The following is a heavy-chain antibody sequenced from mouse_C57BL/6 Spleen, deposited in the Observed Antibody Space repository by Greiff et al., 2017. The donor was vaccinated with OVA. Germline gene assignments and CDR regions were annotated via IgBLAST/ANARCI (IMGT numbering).Heavy chain of an antibody. CDR3: ARRGYYYGSSYPFDY. Sequence: EVQGVESGGGLVKPGGSLKLSCAASGFTFSDYGMHWVRQAPEKGLEWVAYISSGSSTIYYADTVKGRFTITRDNAKNTLFLQMTSLRSEDTAMYYCARRGYYYGSSYPFDYWGQGTTLTVSS. CDR2: ISSGSSTI. CDR1: GFTFSDYG. J-gene: IGHJ2*01. D-gene: IGHD1-1*01. V-gene: IGHV5-17*01.